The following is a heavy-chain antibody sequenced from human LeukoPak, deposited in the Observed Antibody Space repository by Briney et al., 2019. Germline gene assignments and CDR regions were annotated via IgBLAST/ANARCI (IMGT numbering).Heavy chain of an antibody. CDR3: ARDIPFSRLDY. Sequence: GRSQRLSCAASGISFSTYGMHWVRQTPGKGLEWVAFIWYDGTNRKYSDAVKGRFTISRDNSRNTLYLEMTSLRAEDSAVYYCARDIPFSRLDYWGQGTQVTVSS. CDR2: IWYDGTNR. J-gene: IGHJ4*02. V-gene: IGHV3-33*01. CDR1: GISFSTYG. D-gene: IGHD2/OR15-2a*01.